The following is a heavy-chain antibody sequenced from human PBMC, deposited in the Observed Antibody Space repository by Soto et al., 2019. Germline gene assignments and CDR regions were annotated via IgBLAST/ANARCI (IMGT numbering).Heavy chain of an antibody. D-gene: IGHD5-18*01. CDR3: ARDGSTSWYSYDYHGMDV. J-gene: IGHJ6*02. Sequence: EVQLVESGGGLVQPGGSLRLSCGASGFTFRNYWLSWVRQVPGKGLEWVANINQDGSEKNYVDSVKGRFTISSDNAKNSLYLQMSSLRAEDTALYYCARDGSTSWYSYDYHGMDVWGQGTTVTVSS. CDR2: INQDGSEK. V-gene: IGHV3-7*04. CDR1: GFTFRNYW.